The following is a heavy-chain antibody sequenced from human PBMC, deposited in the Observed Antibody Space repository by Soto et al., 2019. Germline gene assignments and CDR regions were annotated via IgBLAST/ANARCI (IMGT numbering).Heavy chain of an antibody. Sequence: GASVKVSCKASGYTFTSYGISWVRQAPGQGLEWMGWISAYNGNTNYAQKLQGRVTMTTDTSTSTAYMELRSLRSDDTAVYYCARDPSWIQLTNWFDPWGQGTLVTVS. CDR1: GYTFTSYG. V-gene: IGHV1-18*01. CDR2: ISAYNGNT. CDR3: ARDPSWIQLTNWFDP. D-gene: IGHD5-18*01. J-gene: IGHJ5*02.